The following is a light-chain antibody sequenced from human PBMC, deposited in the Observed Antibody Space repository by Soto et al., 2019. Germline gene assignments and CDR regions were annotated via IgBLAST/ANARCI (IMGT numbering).Light chain of an antibody. V-gene: IGKV4-1*01. Sequence: DILMTQSPDSLAVSLGERASINCISSQSVLYSSTNRNYLAWYQQKPGQPPKLLIYWASIRESGVPDRFSGSGSGTDFTLTISSLQTEDVAVYYCQQFYTTPLTFGGGTKVDIK. CDR3: QQFYTTPLT. CDR2: WAS. CDR1: QSVLYSSTNRNY. J-gene: IGKJ4*01.